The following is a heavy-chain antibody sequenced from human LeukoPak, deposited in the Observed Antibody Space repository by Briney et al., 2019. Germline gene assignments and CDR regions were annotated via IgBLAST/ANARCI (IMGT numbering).Heavy chain of an antibody. CDR1: GYTFTGYY. CDR2: INPNSGGT. CDR3: GLSMVRGASFDI. V-gene: IGHV1-2*02. D-gene: IGHD3-10*01. J-gene: IGHJ3*02. Sequence: ASVKVSCKASGYTFTGYYMHWVRQAPGQGLEWMGWINPNSGGTNYAQKFQGRVTMTRDTSISTAYMELSRLRSDDTAVYYCGLSMVRGASFDIWGQGTMVTVSS.